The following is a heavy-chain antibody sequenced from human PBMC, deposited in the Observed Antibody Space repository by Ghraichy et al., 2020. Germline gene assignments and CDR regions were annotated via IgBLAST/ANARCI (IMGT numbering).Heavy chain of an antibody. CDR2: IYYSKNT. CDR3: ARSYDYVWGSYRRFDY. CDR1: GVSISRSFYY. J-gene: IGHJ4*02. V-gene: IGHV4-39*07. D-gene: IGHD3-16*02. Sequence: SETLSLTCTVSGVSISRSFYYWGWIRQPPGKGLEWIGSIYYSKNTYYNPSLKSRVTISIDTSKNQFSLKLSSVTAADTAVYYCARSYDYVWGSYRRFDYWGQGTLVTVSS.